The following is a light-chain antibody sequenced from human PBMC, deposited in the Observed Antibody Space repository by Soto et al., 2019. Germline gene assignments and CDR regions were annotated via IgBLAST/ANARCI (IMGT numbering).Light chain of an antibody. J-gene: IGKJ5*01. CDR2: DAS. Sequence: QITQSHSSLSASVGDRVTITCQASQDINKNLIWYQQKPGKAPKLLIYDASDLETGVPSRFSGSGSGTGFTFTISSLQPEDFATYYCQQYESLPLTFGQGTRLAI. CDR3: QQYESLPLT. V-gene: IGKV1-33*01. CDR1: QDINKN.